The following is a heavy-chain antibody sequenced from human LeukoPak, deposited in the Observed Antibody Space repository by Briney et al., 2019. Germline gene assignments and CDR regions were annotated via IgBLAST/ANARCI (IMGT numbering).Heavy chain of an antibody. V-gene: IGHV4-34*01. Sequence: SETLSLTCAVYGGSFSGYYWSWIRHPPGKGLEWIGEINHSGSTNYNPSLKSRVTISVDTSKNQSSLKLSSVAAADTAVYYCARVSPYCSGGSCYFDYWGQGTLVTVSS. CDR3: ARVSPYCSGGSCYFDY. J-gene: IGHJ4*02. CDR2: INHSGST. CDR1: GGSFSGYY. D-gene: IGHD2-15*01.